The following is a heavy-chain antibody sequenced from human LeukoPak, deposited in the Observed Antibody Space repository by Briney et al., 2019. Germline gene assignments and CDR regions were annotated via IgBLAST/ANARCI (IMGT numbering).Heavy chain of an antibody. CDR3: ARLREGLLSDYFDY. Sequence: SETLSLTCTVSGGSVSSSSYYWGWIRQPPGKGLEWIGSIYYSGSTYYNPSLKSRVTISVDTSKNQFSLKLSSVTAADTAVYYCARLREGLLSDYFDYWGQGTLATVSS. D-gene: IGHD2-2*01. CDR2: IYYSGST. CDR1: GGSVSSSSYY. V-gene: IGHV4-39*01. J-gene: IGHJ4*02.